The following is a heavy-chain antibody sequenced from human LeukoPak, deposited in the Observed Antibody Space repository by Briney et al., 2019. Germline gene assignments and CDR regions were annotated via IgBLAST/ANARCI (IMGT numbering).Heavy chain of an antibody. CDR2: ISGNGGSI. J-gene: IGHJ4*02. V-gene: IGHV3-23*01. Sequence: GGSLRLSCAASGFTFSSYAMGWVRQAPGKGLEWVSGISGNGGSIYYAASVKGLFTILRDNSKNMLYLQINSLRADDSAVYYCAKGKTFYDFWSGYEYWGQGTLVTVSS. D-gene: IGHD3-3*01. CDR1: GFTFSSYA. CDR3: AKGKTFYDFWSGYEY.